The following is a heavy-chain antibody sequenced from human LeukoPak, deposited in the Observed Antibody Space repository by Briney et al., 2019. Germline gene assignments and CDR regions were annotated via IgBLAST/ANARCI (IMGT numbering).Heavy chain of an antibody. V-gene: IGHV3-23*01. D-gene: IGHD3-3*01. CDR1: GFAFSSYA. CDR3: AKDYDFWSGYYPNYFDY. J-gene: IGHJ4*02. CDR2: ISGGGGST. Sequence: GGSLRLSCAASGFAFSSYAMTWVRQAPGKGLEWVSAISGGGGSTYYADSVKGRFTISRDNSKNTLYLQMNSLRAEDTAVYYCAKDYDFWSGYYPNYFDYWGQGTLVTVSS.